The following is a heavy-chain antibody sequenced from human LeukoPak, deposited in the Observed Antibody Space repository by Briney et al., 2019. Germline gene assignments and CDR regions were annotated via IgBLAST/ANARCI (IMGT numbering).Heavy chain of an antibody. V-gene: IGHV3-23*01. Sequence: GGSLRLSCAASGFTFSNYAMSWVRQAPGKGLDWVSGISGTGGSTYYADSVKGRFTISRDNSKNTLYLLMNNLRAEDTAVYYCAKMVDSYGYWCDYWGQGTLVTVSS. CDR3: AKMVDSYGYWCDY. J-gene: IGHJ4*02. D-gene: IGHD5-18*01. CDR1: GFTFSNYA. CDR2: ISGTGGST.